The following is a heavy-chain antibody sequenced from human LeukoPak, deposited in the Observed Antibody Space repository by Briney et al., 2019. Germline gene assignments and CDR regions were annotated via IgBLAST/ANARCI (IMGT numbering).Heavy chain of an antibody. D-gene: IGHD2-15*01. CDR2: ISGSGGTT. Sequence: PGGSLRLSCAASGLTLSNYAMSWGRQAPGKGLEWVSAISGSGGTTYYADSVKGGFTISRDHPKNTQYMQMSNLRVEDTAVYYCAKVRDCGGGMCYRQPFDYWGQGTLVTVSS. CDR3: AKVRDCGGGMCYRQPFDY. V-gene: IGHV3-23*01. CDR1: GLTLSNYA. J-gene: IGHJ4*02.